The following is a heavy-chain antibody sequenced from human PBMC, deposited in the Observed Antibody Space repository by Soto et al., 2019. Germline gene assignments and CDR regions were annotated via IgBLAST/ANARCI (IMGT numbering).Heavy chain of an antibody. CDR1: GYTFSTYL. J-gene: IGHJ5*02. D-gene: IGHD3-9*01. Sequence: GDSLRLCCKCSGYTFSTYLSGWVRQTPGKGLEWMGNIYPGDSNTRYSPSFQGRVTISADKSISTAYLQWGSLEASDSAMYFCITGYYTWFDPWGHGTPVTVSS. CDR3: ITGYYTWFDP. V-gene: IGHV5-51*01. CDR2: IYPGDSNT.